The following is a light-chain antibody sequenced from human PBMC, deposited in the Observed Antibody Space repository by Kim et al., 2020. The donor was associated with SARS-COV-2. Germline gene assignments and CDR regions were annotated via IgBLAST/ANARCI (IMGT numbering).Light chain of an antibody. J-gene: IGKJ5*01. CDR2: DAS. V-gene: IGKV1-5*01. Sequence: DIQMTQSPSTLSASVGDRVTSTCRTSQSISSWLVWYQQKPGKAPKLLIYDASSLVSGVPSRFSGSGSGTEFTLTISSLQPDDFATYYCKQYNSDPIAFGQGTRLEIK. CDR1: QSISSW. CDR3: KQYNSDPIA.